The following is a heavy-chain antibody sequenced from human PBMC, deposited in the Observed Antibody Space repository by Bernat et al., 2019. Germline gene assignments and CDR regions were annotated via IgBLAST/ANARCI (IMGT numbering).Heavy chain of an antibody. CDR3: AKKSLRVQGYFQH. J-gene: IGHJ1*01. V-gene: IGHV3-23*01. CDR1: GFTFSSYA. Sequence: EVQLLESGGGLVQPGGSLRLSCAASGFTFSSYAMSWVRPAPGKGLEWVSAISGSGGSTYYADSVKGRFTISRDNSKNTLYLQMNSLRAEDTAVYYCAKKSLRVQGYFQHWGQGTLVTVSS. CDR2: ISGSGGST.